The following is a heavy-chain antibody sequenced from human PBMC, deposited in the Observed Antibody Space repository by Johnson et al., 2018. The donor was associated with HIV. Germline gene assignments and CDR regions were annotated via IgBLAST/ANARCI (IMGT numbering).Heavy chain of an antibody. CDR2: IYSGGST. CDR3: AKGGEYSSSWSAFDI. D-gene: IGHD6-6*01. V-gene: IGHV3-66*01. CDR1: GFAVSSIY. J-gene: IGHJ3*02. Sequence: VQLVESGGGLVQPGGSLRLSCAASGFAVSSIYMSWVRQAPGKGLEWVSVIYSGGSTYYADSVKGRFTISRDNSKNTLYLQMNSLRAEDTAVYYCAKGGEYSSSWSAFDIWGQGTMVTVSS.